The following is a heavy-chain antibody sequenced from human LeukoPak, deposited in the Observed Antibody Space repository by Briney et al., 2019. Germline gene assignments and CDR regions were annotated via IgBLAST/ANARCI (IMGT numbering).Heavy chain of an antibody. V-gene: IGHV1-69*13. D-gene: IGHD3-10*01. Sequence: SVKVSCKASGGTFSSYAISWVRQAPGQGLEWMGGIIPIFGTANYAQKFQGRATITADESTSTAYMELSSLRSEDTAVYYCARGYIGSSSVPKNYYFDYWGQGTLVTVSS. CDR2: IIPIFGTA. J-gene: IGHJ4*02. CDR1: GGTFSSYA. CDR3: ARGYIGSSSVPKNYYFDY.